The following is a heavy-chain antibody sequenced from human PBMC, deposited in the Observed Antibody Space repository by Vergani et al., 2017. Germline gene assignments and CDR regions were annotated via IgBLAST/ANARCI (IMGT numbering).Heavy chain of an antibody. Sequence: QVRLQESGPGLVKPSETLYLPCSVSFDSIRNLYCNWIRQPPGKGLEWIGSIHYSENTNYNPSLKTRVTISVDTSKNQFSLTLTSVTAADTAVYYCASDTHSGQRADRWGQGILVTVTS. CDR2: IHYSENT. J-gene: IGHJ5*02. V-gene: IGHV4-59*11. CDR3: ASDTHSGQRADR. CDR1: FDSIRNLY. D-gene: IGHD6-19*01.